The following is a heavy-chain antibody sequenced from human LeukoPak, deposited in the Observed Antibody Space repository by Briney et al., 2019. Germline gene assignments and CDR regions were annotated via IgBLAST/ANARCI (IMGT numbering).Heavy chain of an antibody. J-gene: IGHJ5*02. D-gene: IGHD3-3*01. CDR3: AKDGNYDFWSGLENWFDP. V-gene: IGHV3-23*01. CDR2: ISGSGGST. CDR1: GFTFSSYA. Sequence: GGSLRLSCAASGFTFSSYAMSWVRQAPGKGLEWVSAISGSGGSTYYADSVKGRFTISRDNSKNTLYLQMNSLRAEDTAVYYCAKDGNYDFWSGLENWFDPWGQGTLVTVSS.